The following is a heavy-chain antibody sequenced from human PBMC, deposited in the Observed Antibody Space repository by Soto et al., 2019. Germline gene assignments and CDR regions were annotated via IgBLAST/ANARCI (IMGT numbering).Heavy chain of an antibody. CDR3: ARVRKYDSSGYYLSPLDY. V-gene: IGHV1-18*04. CDR1: GYTFTSYC. CDR2: ISAYNGNT. J-gene: IGHJ4*02. D-gene: IGHD3-22*01. Sequence: ASVNVSCKASGYTFTSYCISWVRQAPGQGLEWMGWISAYNGNTNYAQKLQGRVTMTTDTSTSTAYMELRSLRSDDTAVYYCARVRKYDSSGYYLSPLDYWGQGTLVTVSS.